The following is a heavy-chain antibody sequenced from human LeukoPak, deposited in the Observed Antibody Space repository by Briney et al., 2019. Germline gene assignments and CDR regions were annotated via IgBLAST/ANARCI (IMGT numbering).Heavy chain of an antibody. Sequence: GGSLRLSCAASGFTFNIYAMSWVRQAPGKGLEWVSAISASGGSTYYADSVKGRVTISRDNSKNALYLQLNSLRAEDTTVYYCAKTDTSGYYYDGAFDHWGQGTLVTVSS. J-gene: IGHJ4*02. D-gene: IGHD3-22*01. CDR3: AKTDTSGYYYDGAFDH. CDR1: GFTFNIYA. V-gene: IGHV3-23*01. CDR2: ISASGGST.